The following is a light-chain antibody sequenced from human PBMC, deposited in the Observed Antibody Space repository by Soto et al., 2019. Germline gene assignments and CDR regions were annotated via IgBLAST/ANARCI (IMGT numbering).Light chain of an antibody. CDR3: QKYNSAPFT. CDR1: QGISNY. J-gene: IGKJ3*01. CDR2: GAS. V-gene: IGKV1-27*01. Sequence: DIQMTQSPSSLSASVGDRVTITCRASQGISNYLAWYRQEPGKVPKLLIYGASNLHSGAPSRFSGSGSGTDFSLTISSLQPEDVATYYCQKYNSAPFTFGPGTKVDIK.